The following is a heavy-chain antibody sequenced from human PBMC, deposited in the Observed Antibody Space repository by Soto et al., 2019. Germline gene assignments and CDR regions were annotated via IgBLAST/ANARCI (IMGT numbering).Heavy chain of an antibody. V-gene: IGHV6-1*01. CDR3: ARTTWLDYAFDI. CDR2: TYYTSKWYS. J-gene: IGHJ3*02. D-gene: IGHD6-19*01. CDR1: GDSVSSNSAA. Sequence: PSQTPSLTCAISGDSVSSNSAAWNWIRQSPSRGLEWLGRTYYTSKWYSDYVGSVKSRIIINPDTSKNQFSLQLTSLTPEDTAVYYCARTTWLDYAFDIWGQGTMVTVSS.